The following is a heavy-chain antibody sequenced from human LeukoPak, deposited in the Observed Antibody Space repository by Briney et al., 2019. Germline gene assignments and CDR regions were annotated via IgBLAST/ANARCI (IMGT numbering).Heavy chain of an antibody. CDR1: GGSISSSSYY. Sequence: SETLSLTCTVSGGSISSSSYYWGWIRQPPGKGLEWIGSIYYSGSTYYNPSLKSRVTISVDTSKNQFSLKLSSVTAADTAVYYCATLGATKSDYWGQGTLVTVSS. J-gene: IGHJ4*02. CDR3: ATLGATKSDY. CDR2: IYYSGST. D-gene: IGHD1-26*01. V-gene: IGHV4-39*01.